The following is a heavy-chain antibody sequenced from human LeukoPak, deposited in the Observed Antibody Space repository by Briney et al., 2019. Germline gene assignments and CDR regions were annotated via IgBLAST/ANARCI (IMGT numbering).Heavy chain of an antibody. CDR1: GFTFSSYW. D-gene: IGHD6-19*01. V-gene: IGHV3-74*01. J-gene: IGHJ4*02. CDR3: AREDAVAGTFDY. CDR2: INSDGSST. Sequence: GGSLRLSRAASGFTFSSYWMHWVRQAPGKGLVWVSRINSDGSSTSYADSVKGRFTISRDNAKNTLYLQMNSLRAEDTAVYYCAREDAVAGTFDYWGQGTLVTVSS.